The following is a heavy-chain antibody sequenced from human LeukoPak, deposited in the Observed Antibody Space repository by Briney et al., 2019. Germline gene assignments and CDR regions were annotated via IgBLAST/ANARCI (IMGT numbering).Heavy chain of an antibody. D-gene: IGHD3-22*01. Sequence: SETLSLTCTVSGGSISSYYWSWIRQPPGKGLEWIGYIYYSGSTNYNPSLKSRVTISVDTSKNQFSLKLSSVTAADTAVYYCARDFKKYYYDSSGYYYNWFDPWGQGTLVTVSS. CDR1: GGSISSYY. J-gene: IGHJ5*02. V-gene: IGHV4-59*01. CDR2: IYYSGST. CDR3: ARDFKKYYYDSSGYYYNWFDP.